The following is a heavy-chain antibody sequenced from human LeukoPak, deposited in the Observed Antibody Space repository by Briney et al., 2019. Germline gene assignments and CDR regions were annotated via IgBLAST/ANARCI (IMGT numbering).Heavy chain of an antibody. CDR2: ISSDSNYI. J-gene: IGHJ5*02. D-gene: IGHD3-9*01. Sequence: GGSLRLSCAASGFTFSSYTMNWVRPAPGKGLEWVSSISSDSNYIYYADSVKGRFTISRDNAWNSLYLQMNSLRAEDTAVYYCARKENILTGYYDHWGQGTLVTVSS. V-gene: IGHV3-21*01. CDR1: GFTFSSYT. CDR3: ARKENILTGYYDH.